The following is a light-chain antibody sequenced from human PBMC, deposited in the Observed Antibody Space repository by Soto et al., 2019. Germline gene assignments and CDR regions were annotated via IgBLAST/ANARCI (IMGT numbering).Light chain of an antibody. Sequence: QSPLTQPPSPSGAPGQSVTISCTGTSSDVGGYNYVSWYQQPPDKAPKLMIYEVSKRPSAVPARFSGSKSGTTPSLTVSGLQAEDEADYYCSSYTGSNNYVSGTRTKVTVL. J-gene: IGLJ1*01. CDR1: SSDVGGYNY. CDR3: SSYTGSNNYV. CDR2: EVS. V-gene: IGLV2-8*01.